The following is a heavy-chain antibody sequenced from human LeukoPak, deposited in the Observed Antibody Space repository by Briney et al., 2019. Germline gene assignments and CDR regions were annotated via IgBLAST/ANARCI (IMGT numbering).Heavy chain of an antibody. Sequence: GSLRLSCAASGFTFSSYGMHWVRQAPGKGLEWVSHINWGGGVAAYADSVKGRFTISRDNAKNTLYLQMNSLRAEDTAVYYCARVSYYDSSGYLFDYWGQGTLVTVSS. CDR2: INWGGGVA. D-gene: IGHD3-22*01. V-gene: IGHV3-NL1*01. J-gene: IGHJ4*02. CDR1: GFTFSSYG. CDR3: ARVSYYDSSGYLFDY.